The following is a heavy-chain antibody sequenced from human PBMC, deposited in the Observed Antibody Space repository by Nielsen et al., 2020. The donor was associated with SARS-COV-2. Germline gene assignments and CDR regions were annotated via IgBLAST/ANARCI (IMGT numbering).Heavy chain of an antibody. CDR1: GFTFSDYW. CDR3: ARRWYGSGSDREAFDI. Sequence: GESLKISCEVSGFTFSDYWMTWVRQAPGKGLEWVASINGDGGDKYYVDSVKGRFTISRDNPKNSLYLQMDSLRAEDTAVYYCARRWYGSGSDREAFDIWGRGTMVTISS. D-gene: IGHD3-10*01. J-gene: IGHJ3*02. V-gene: IGHV3-7*01. CDR2: INGDGGDK.